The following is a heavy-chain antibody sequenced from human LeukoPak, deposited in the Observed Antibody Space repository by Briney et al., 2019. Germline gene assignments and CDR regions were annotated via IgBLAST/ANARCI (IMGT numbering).Heavy chain of an antibody. J-gene: IGHJ4*02. D-gene: IGHD6-19*01. CDR3: ARDGGSGWLDGPFDY. V-gene: IGHV3-48*03. Sequence: PGGSLRLSCAASGFTFSSYEMNWVRQAPGKGLEWVSYISSSGSTIYYADSVKGRFTISRDNAKNSLYLQMNSLRVEDTAVYYCARDGGSGWLDGPFDYWGQGTLVTVSS. CDR2: ISSSGSTI. CDR1: GFTFSSYE.